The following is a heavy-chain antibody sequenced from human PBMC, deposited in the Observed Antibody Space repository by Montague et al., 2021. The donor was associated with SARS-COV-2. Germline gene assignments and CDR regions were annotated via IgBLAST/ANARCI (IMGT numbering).Heavy chain of an antibody. V-gene: IGHV4-39*01. J-gene: IGHJ4*02. CDR1: GGSISSSSYL. D-gene: IGHD4-17*01. Sequence: SETRSLTCSVSGGSISSSSYLWGWIRQPPGKGLEWIGSIYYSGGTYSNSSLKSRVTISVDTSKNQFPLKLSFVTAADTAVYYCARHLNYRDYGGDDYWGQGTLVTVSS. CDR2: IYYSGGT. CDR3: ARHLNYRDYGGDDY.